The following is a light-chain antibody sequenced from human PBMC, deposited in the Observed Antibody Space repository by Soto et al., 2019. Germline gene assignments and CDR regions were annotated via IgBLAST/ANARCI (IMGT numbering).Light chain of an antibody. CDR2: DVS. Sequence: QSVLTQPASVSGSPGQSITISCTGTSSDVGGYNYVSWYQQLPGKAPKLMIYDVSNRPSGVSDRFSGSKSGNTASLIISGLQAEDEADYCCSSYTSSSALGVFGTGTKVTV. CDR3: SSYTSSSALGV. CDR1: SSDVGGYNY. J-gene: IGLJ1*01. V-gene: IGLV2-14*03.